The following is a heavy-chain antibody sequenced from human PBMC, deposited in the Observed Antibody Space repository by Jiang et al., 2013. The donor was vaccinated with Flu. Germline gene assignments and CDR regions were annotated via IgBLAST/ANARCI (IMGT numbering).Heavy chain of an antibody. V-gene: IGHV1-69*06. CDR1: GGTFSSYA. D-gene: IGHD6-13*01. Sequence: VSCKASGGTFSSYAISWVRQAPGQGLEWMGGIIPIFGTANYAQKFQGRVTITADKSTSTAYMELSSLRSEDTAVYYCASSGASSSWYFNWFDPWGQGTLVTVSS. CDR3: ASSGASSSWYFNWFDP. CDR2: IIPIFGTA. J-gene: IGHJ5*02.